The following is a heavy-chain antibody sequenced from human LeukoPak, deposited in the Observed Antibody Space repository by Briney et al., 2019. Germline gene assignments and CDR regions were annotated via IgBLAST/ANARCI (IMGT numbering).Heavy chain of an antibody. J-gene: IGHJ4*02. CDR1: GYTFTRFY. D-gene: IGHD3-22*01. Sequence: VASVTVSCKSSGYTFTRFYMHWVRQAPGQGLEWMGIINPNGCSTSYTQKFQGRATITRDTSTSTVYMELGSLRPEDTAVYYCARASDSSGYYAPQHYFDYWGQGTPVTVSS. CDR3: ARASDSSGYYAPQHYFDY. V-gene: IGHV1-46*03. CDR2: INPNGCST.